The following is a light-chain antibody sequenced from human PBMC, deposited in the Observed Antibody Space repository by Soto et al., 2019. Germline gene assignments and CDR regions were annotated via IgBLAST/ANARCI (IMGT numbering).Light chain of an antibody. CDR2: LGS. Sequence: DIVMTQSPLSLPVTPGERASISFRSGQSLLHSNGYNSLAWYVPKPGQSPQVLXYLGSNRSSGVPDRFSVSGSGTDGTLKISRVEAEDVAVYYGMQALQNPQTCGQGTKVDIK. J-gene: IGKJ1*01. CDR3: MQALQNPQT. V-gene: IGKV2-28*01. CDR1: QSLLHSNGYNS.